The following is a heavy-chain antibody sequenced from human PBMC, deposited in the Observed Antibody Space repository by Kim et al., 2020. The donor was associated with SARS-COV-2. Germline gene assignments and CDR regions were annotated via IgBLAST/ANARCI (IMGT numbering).Heavy chain of an antibody. CDR3: AKDVYRWAFDY. CDR2: IGNSDETT. J-gene: IGHJ4*02. CDR1: GFTFTRNA. Sequence: GGSLRLSCAASGFTFTRNAMAWVRQAPGKGLQWVSAIGNSDETTYAASVKGRFTISRDTSKNTLYLQMNGLRAEDTAIYYCAKDVYRWAFDYWGRGALVTVYS. V-gene: IGHV3-23*01. D-gene: IGHD6-19*01.